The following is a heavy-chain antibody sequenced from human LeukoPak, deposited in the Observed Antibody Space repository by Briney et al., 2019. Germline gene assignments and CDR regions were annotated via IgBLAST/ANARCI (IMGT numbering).Heavy chain of an antibody. Sequence: GGSLRRSCAASGYTFDEHAMHWVRRAPGKGLEWVSLISGDGGSTYYVVSVKGRFTISRDNSKNSLYLHMNSLTTEDTALYYCAKDYVRDGYNYGVFQNWGRGTLVTVSS. CDR3: AKDYVRDGYNYGVFQN. D-gene: IGHD5-24*01. CDR1: GYTFDEHA. V-gene: IGHV3-43*02. J-gene: IGHJ4*02. CDR2: ISGDGGST.